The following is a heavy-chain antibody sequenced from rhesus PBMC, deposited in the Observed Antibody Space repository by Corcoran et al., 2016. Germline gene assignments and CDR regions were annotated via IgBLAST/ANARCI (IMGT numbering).Heavy chain of an antibody. CDR2: ISYSGST. CDR1: CVSIRSSYYY. D-gene: IGHD6-25*01. Sequence: QVQLQASGPGLVTPSETLSLTCPVSCVSIRSSYYYWSWIPPAPRQGLGWIGYISYSGSTSYNPSLKSRVTISRDTSKNQFSLKLSSVTAADTAVYYCARNIPWYSGSWNSGLDSWGQGVVVTVSS. J-gene: IGHJ6*01. CDR3: ARNIPWYSGSWNSGLDS. V-gene: IGHV4-122*02.